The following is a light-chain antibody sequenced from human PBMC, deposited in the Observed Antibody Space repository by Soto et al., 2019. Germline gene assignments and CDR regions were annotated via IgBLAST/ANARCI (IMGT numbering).Light chain of an antibody. CDR1: QTISSW. J-gene: IGKJ1*01. V-gene: IGKV1-5*03. Sequence: DIQMTQSPSSLSSSLGDRVTITCRASQTISSWLAWYQQKPGKAPKLLIYKASTLKSGVPSRFSGSGSGTEFTLTISSLHTDDVATYYCQHYNSYSEAFGQGTK. CDR2: KAS. CDR3: QHYNSYSEA.